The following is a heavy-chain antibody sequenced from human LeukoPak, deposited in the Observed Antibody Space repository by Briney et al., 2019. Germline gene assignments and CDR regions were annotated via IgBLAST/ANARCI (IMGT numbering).Heavy chain of an antibody. D-gene: IGHD1-26*01. CDR2: IYYSGST. CDR1: GGSISSYY. J-gene: IGHJ5*02. CDR3: ARLPTYGKFDP. V-gene: IGHV4-59*08. Sequence: PETLSLTCTVSGGSISSYYWSWIRQPPGKGLEWIGYIYYSGSTNYNPSLKSRVTISVDTSKNQFSLKLSSVPAADTAVYYCARLPTYGKFDPWGQGTLVTVSS.